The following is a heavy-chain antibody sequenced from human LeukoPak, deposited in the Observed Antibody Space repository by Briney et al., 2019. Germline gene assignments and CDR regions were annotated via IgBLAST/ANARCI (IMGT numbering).Heavy chain of an antibody. CDR2: ISSSSSYT. CDR3: AGGRPRYYGSGSYYRGDY. V-gene: IGHV3-21*05. Sequence: GGSPRLSCAASGFTFSSYWMHWVRQAPGKGLEWVSYISSSSSYTNYADSVKGRFTISRDNAKNSLYLQMNSLRAEDTAVYYCAGGRPRYYGSGSYYRGDYWGQGTLVTVSS. J-gene: IGHJ4*02. CDR1: GFTFSSYW. D-gene: IGHD3-10*01.